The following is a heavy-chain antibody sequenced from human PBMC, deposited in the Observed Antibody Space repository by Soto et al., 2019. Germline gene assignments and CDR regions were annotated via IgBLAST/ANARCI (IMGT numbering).Heavy chain of an antibody. V-gene: IGHV4-4*09. J-gene: IGHJ3*01. D-gene: IGHD3-3*01. CDR2: IYNTGGT. Sequence: QVQLQESGPGLVKPSETLSLTCMVSGGSISSYSWTWISQPPGKGLEWIGYIYNTGGTNSNPSLKSRVTIALDTSKNQFSLKLCSVPAADTAVYYCARSWNDVRSGYYALTVWGAGAVVTVSS. CDR1: GGSISSYS. CDR3: ARSWNDVRSGYYALTV.